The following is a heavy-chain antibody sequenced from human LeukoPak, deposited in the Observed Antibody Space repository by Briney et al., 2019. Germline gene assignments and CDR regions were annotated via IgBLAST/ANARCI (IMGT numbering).Heavy chain of an antibody. Sequence: ASVTVPFKASGGTFSSYAISWVRQAPGQGLEWMGGIIPIFGTANYAQKFQGRVTITADKSTSTAYMELSSLRSEDTAVYYCAIVLRYFDWSGIDIWGQGTMVTVSS. D-gene: IGHD3-9*01. CDR1: GGTFSSYA. CDR2: IIPIFGTA. V-gene: IGHV1-69*06. J-gene: IGHJ3*02. CDR3: AIVLRYFDWSGIDI.